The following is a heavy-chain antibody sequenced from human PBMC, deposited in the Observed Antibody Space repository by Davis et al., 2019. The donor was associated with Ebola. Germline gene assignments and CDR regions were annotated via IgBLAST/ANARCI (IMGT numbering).Heavy chain of an antibody. V-gene: IGHV3-20*04. CDR3: ARVWVPTVTLGRYFDL. D-gene: IGHD4-17*01. J-gene: IGHJ2*01. Sequence: GESLKISCAASGFIFRSYAMHWVRQAPGKGLEWVSYINWSGGSTDYADSVKGRFTISRDNAKNSLYLQMNSLRAEDTALYFCARVWVPTVTLGRYFDLWGRGTLVTVSS. CDR1: GFIFRSYA. CDR2: INWSGGST.